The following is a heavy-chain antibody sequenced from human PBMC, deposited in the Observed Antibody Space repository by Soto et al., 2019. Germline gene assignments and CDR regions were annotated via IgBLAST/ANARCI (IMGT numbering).Heavy chain of an antibody. CDR1: GGTFSSYA. V-gene: IGHV1-69*06. CDR3: ARDRAYRPFDY. CDR2: ISPNFGNA. D-gene: IGHD3-10*01. J-gene: IGHJ4*02. Sequence: SVKVSCKASGGTFSSYAISWVRQAPGQGLEWMGGISPNFGNANYAQKFQGRVTMTADTSTSTAYMELRSLRSDDTAVYYCARDRAYRPFDYWGQGTLVTVSS.